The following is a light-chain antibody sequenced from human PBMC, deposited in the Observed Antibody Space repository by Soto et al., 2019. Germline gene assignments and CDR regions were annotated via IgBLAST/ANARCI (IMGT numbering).Light chain of an antibody. CDR1: QSISSSY. Sequence: MVLTESPGAMSLSPGESATLSCRASQSISSSYLAWYQQKPGQAPRLLIYGASNRATAIPDRFSGNGSGTDFTLTISRLEPEDFAVYYCQQSDDPPGTIGQGTKVDIK. J-gene: IGKJ1*01. CDR3: QQSDDPPGT. CDR2: GAS. V-gene: IGKV3-20*01.